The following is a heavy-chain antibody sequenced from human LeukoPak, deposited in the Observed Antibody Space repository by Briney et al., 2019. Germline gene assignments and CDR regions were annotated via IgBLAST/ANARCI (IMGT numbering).Heavy chain of an antibody. J-gene: IGHJ4*02. D-gene: IGHD6-19*01. CDR3: ARLAVAGTVGY. CDR2: ISYDGSNK. Sequence: GRSLRLSCAASGFTFSSYAMHWVCQAPGKGLEWVAVISYDGSNKYYADSVKGRFTISRDNSKNTLYLQMNSLRAEDTAVYYCARLAVAGTVGYWGQGTLVTVSS. CDR1: GFTFSSYA. V-gene: IGHV3-30-3*01.